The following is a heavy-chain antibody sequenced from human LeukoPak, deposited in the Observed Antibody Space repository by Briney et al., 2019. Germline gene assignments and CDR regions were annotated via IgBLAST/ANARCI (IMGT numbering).Heavy chain of an antibody. V-gene: IGHV4-4*07. CDR2: IYSSGST. D-gene: IGHD2-2*01. Sequence: PSETLSLTCTVSGGSISSSYWTWLRQPAGRGLEWIGRIYSSGSTNYNPSLKSRLTMSVDTSRNQFSLKLNSVTAADTAVYYCARECFSSICPYNNMDVWGQGTTVTVSS. J-gene: IGHJ6*02. CDR1: GGSISSSY. CDR3: ARECFSSICPYNNMDV.